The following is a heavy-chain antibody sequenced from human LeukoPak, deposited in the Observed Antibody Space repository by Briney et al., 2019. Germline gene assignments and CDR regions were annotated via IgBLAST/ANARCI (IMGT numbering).Heavy chain of an antibody. CDR2: IYYSGST. CDR1: GGSISSSDYY. V-gene: IGHV4-30-4*01. D-gene: IGHD2-2*01. CDR3: ARVSCTSTSCPGWIDP. J-gene: IGHJ5*02. Sequence: SQTLSLTCTVSGGSISSSDYYWSWMRQPPGKGLEWIGYIYYSGSTYYNPSLKSRVTISLDTSKKQLSLKLSSVTAADTAVYYCARVSCTSTSCPGWIDPWGQGTLVTVSS.